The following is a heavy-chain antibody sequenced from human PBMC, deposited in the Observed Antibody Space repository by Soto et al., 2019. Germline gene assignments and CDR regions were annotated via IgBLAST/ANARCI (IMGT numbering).Heavy chain of an antibody. D-gene: IGHD6-13*01. Sequence: QVQLVESGGGVVQPGRSLSLSCAASGFTFSSYGMHWVRQAPGKGLEWVAVIWYDGNNKYYADSVKGRFTISRDNSKNTLYLQMNSLRAEDTAVYYCARDPALSIAAAVPLDWFDPWGQGTLVTVSS. V-gene: IGHV3-33*01. CDR1: GFTFSSYG. CDR2: IWYDGNNK. J-gene: IGHJ5*02. CDR3: ARDPALSIAAAVPLDWFDP.